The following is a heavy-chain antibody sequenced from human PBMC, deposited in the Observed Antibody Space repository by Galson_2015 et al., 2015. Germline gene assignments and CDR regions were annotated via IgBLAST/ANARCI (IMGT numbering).Heavy chain of an antibody. CDR3: AREASVQWFGELTYGMDV. J-gene: IGHJ6*02. D-gene: IGHD3-10*01. CDR1: GDSVSSNSAA. Sequence: CAISGDSVSSNSAAWNWIRQSPSRGLEWLGRTYYRSKWYNDYAVSVKSRITINPDTSKNQFSLQLNSVTPGDTAVYYCAREASVQWFGELTYGMDVWGQGTTVTVSS. V-gene: IGHV6-1*01. CDR2: TYYRSKWYN.